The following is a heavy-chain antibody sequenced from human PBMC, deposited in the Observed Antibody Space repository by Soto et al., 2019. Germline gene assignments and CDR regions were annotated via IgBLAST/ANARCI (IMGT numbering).Heavy chain of an antibody. Sequence: SETLSLTCTVSGGSISSYYWSWIRQPPGKGLEWIGYIYYSGSTNYNPSLKSRVTISVATSKNQFSLKLSSVTAADTAVYYCASLHSSGYYNWFDPWGQGTLVTVSS. CDR2: IYYSGST. V-gene: IGHV4-59*08. D-gene: IGHD3-22*01. CDR3: ASLHSSGYYNWFDP. J-gene: IGHJ5*02. CDR1: GGSISSYY.